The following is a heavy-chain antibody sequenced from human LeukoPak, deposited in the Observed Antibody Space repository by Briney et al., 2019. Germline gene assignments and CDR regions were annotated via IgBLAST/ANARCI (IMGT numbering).Heavy chain of an antibody. V-gene: IGHV4-59*08. CDR3: ARSPPNYYYYGMDV. Sequence: PAETLSLTCTVSGGSISSYYWSWIRQPPGKGLEWIGYIYYSGSSNYNPSLKSRVTISVDTSKNQFSLKLSSVTAADTAVYYCARSPPNYYYYGMDVWGQGTTDTVSS. J-gene: IGHJ6*02. CDR1: GGSISSYY. CDR2: IYYSGSS.